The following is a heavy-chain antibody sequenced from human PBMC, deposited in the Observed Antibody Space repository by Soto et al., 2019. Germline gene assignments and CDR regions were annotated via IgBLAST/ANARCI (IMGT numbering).Heavy chain of an antibody. J-gene: IGHJ5*02. D-gene: IGHD2-2*01. V-gene: IGHV4-31*03. CDR1: GGSISSGGYY. CDR3: ARDIVVQNAGVGWFDP. Sequence: QVQLQESGPGLVKPSQTLSLTCTVSGGSISSGGYYWSWIRQHPGKGLEWIGYIYYSGSTYYNPFLERRVTISVDTSKNQFSRKLSSVTAADTAVYYCARDIVVQNAGVGWFDPWGQGTLVTVSS. CDR2: IYYSGST.